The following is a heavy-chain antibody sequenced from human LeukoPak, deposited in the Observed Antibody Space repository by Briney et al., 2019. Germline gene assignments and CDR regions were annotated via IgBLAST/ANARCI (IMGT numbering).Heavy chain of an antibody. V-gene: IGHV3-48*03. J-gene: IGHJ4*02. D-gene: IGHD6-19*01. Sequence: GGSLRLSCAASGLSFSVYEMHWVRQAPGKGLEWISDISYSGATTYYADSVKGRFTISRDNAKNSLYLQMNGLRAEDTAVYYCTTLTVASNFDYWGQGTLVTVSS. CDR3: TTLTVASNFDY. CDR1: GLSFSVYE. CDR2: ISYSGATT.